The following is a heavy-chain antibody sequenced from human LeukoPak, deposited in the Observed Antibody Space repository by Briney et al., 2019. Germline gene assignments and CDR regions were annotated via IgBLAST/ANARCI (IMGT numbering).Heavy chain of an antibody. V-gene: IGHV1-18*01. J-gene: IGHJ5*02. CDR3: ARDPRLDYYDSRMNWFDP. CDR2: ISAYNGNT. Sequence: ASVKVSCKASGYTFTSYGISWVRQVPGQGLEWMGWISAYNGNTNYAQKLQGRVTMTTDTSTSTAYMELRSLRSDDTAVYYCARDPRLDYYDSRMNWFDPWGQGTLVTVSS. D-gene: IGHD3-22*01. CDR1: GYTFTSYG.